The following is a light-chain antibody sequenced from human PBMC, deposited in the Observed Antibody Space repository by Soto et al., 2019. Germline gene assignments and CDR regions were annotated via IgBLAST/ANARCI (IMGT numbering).Light chain of an antibody. V-gene: IGLV1-40*01. CDR2: GNS. J-gene: IGLJ3*02. CDR1: SSNIGAGYD. CDR3: QSYDSSLSGWV. Sequence: QSVLTQPPSVSGAPGQRVTISCTGSSSNIGAGYDVHWYQQLPGTAPKLLIYGNSNRPSGVPDRFSGSKSGTSASLAITGLQAEDAADYYCQSYDSSLSGWVLGGGTTLTVL.